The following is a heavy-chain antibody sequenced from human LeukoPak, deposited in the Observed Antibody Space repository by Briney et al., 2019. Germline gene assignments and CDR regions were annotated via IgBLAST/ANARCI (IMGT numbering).Heavy chain of an antibody. Sequence: SETLSLTCTVSGGSISSGGYYWSWIRQPPGKGLKWIGEINHSGRTSYNPSLKTRVTISVDTSKNQFSLDLTSVTAADTAVYYCARGRPGSPSTYYYDSSPRVDTFHIWGQGAMVTVSS. J-gene: IGHJ3*02. D-gene: IGHD3-22*01. V-gene: IGHV4-39*07. CDR2: INHSGRT. CDR1: GGSISSGGYY. CDR3: ARGRPGSPSTYYYDSSPRVDTFHI.